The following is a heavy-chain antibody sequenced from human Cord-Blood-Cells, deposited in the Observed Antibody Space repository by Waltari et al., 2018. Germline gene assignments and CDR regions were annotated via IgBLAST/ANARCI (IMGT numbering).Heavy chain of an antibody. Sequence: QVQLQQWGAGLLKPSETLSLTCAVYGGSFRGYYWRWLRPPPGKGLGWIREINHSGSTNYHPYLKSRVTRSVDTSKNQFSRKLSSVTAADTAVYYCARATSWGWGAFDIWGQGTMVTVSS. D-gene: IGHD3-16*01. CDR1: GGSFRGYY. V-gene: IGHV4-34*01. J-gene: IGHJ3*02. CDR2: INHSGST. CDR3: ARATSWGWGAFDI.